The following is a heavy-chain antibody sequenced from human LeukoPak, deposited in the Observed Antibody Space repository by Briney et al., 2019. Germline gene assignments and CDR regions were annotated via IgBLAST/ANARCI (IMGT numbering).Heavy chain of an antibody. CDR2: ISYDGSNK. CDR3: ARDEHDILTGYAPGFDY. V-gene: IGHV3-30*04. CDR1: ALTSTTYA. D-gene: IGHD3-9*01. Sequence: RSLILSCAASALTSTTYAMHWVRQSPGTRLEWVTVISYDGSNKYYTDSVKGRFPISRANSKTTLYLQMNSLRAEDTAVYDCARDEHDILTGYAPGFDYWGQGTLVTVSS. J-gene: IGHJ4*02.